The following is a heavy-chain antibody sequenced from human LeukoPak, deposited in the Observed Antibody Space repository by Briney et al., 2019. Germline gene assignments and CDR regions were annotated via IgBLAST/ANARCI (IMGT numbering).Heavy chain of an antibody. CDR1: GFTFSXYX. Sequence: XGGXXRXXCAASGFTFSXYXXDWVXQAPGKXXVXXXRINIDGSSIIYAASVKARFPISRDNAKNTLYLQMNSLRAEDTAVYYCVRDRSIAVADFWLDPWGQGTLVTVSS. V-gene: IGHV3-74*01. CDR3: VRDRSIAVADFWLDP. CDR2: INIDGSSI. D-gene: IGHD6-19*01. J-gene: IGHJ5*02.